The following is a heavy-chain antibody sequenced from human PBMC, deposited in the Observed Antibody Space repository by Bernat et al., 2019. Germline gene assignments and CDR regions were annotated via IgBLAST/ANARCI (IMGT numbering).Heavy chain of an antibody. D-gene: IGHD2-21*01. J-gene: IGHJ2*01. CDR3: ARGNCGGDCYDWYLDL. CDR1: GFSSSTYW. CDR2: INFGASRA. V-gene: IGHV3-74*01. Sequence: EVQLVESGGGLVQPGGSLRLSCAASGFSSSTYWINWVRQAPGKGLVWVSHINFGASRANYADSVKGRFTISGDSAKNTLYLQMTGLTADDTAVYYCARGNCGGDCYDWYLDLWGRGTLVTVSS.